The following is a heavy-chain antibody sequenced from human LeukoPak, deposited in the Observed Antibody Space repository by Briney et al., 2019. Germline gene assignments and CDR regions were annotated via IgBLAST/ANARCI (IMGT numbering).Heavy chain of an antibody. CDR1: GGSISSSTYY. Sequence: SETLSLTCTVSGGSISSSTYYWGWIRQPPGQGREWIGSIYYSESTYYNPSLKSRVTISVDTSKNQFSLKLASVTAADTAVYYCARHGSGSYYRILDYWGQGTLVTVSS. D-gene: IGHD3-10*01. CDR3: ARHGSGSYYRILDY. J-gene: IGHJ4*02. CDR2: IYYSEST. V-gene: IGHV4-39*01.